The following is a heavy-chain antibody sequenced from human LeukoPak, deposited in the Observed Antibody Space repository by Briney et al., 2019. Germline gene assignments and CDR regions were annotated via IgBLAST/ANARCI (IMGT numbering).Heavy chain of an antibody. CDR3: AREIAVAGTGSDY. D-gene: IGHD6-19*01. J-gene: IGHJ4*02. V-gene: IGHV1-2*02. CDR1: GYTFTGYY. CDR2: INPNSGGT. Sequence: ASVKVPCKASGYTFTGYYMHWVRQAPGQGLEWMGWINPNSGGTNYAQKFQGRVTMTRDTSISTAYMELSRLRSDDTAVYYCAREIAVAGTGSDYWGQGTLVTVSS.